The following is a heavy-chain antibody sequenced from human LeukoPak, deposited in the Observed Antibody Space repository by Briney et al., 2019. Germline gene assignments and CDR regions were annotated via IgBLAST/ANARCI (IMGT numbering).Heavy chain of an antibody. J-gene: IGHJ4*02. V-gene: IGHV3-11*04. CDR3: ARSPQWELPDY. CDR2: ISSSGSSI. D-gene: IGHD1-26*01. Sequence: LSLTCTVSGGSISSGSYYMSWIRQAPGKGLEWIAYISSSGSSIQYAESVRGRFTISRDNAKTSLYLQMNSLRAEDTSVYYCARSPQWELPDYWGQGTLVTVSS. CDR1: GGSISSGSYY.